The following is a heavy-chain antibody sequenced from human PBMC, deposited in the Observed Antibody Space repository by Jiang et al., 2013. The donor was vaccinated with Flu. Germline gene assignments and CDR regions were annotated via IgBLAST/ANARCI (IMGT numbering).Heavy chain of an antibody. CDR2: IDPSDSYT. J-gene: IGHJ3*02. CDR3: ARLFAYYDSSGYYLSNAFDI. Sequence: QLVESGAEVKKPGESLRISCKGSGYSFTSYWISWVRQMPGKGLEWMGRIDPSDSYTNYSPSFQGHVTISADKSISTAYLQWSSLKAPDTAMYYCARLFAYYDSSGYYLSNAFDIWGQGTMVTVSS. D-gene: IGHD3-22*01. V-gene: IGHV5-10-1*03. CDR1: GYSFTSYW.